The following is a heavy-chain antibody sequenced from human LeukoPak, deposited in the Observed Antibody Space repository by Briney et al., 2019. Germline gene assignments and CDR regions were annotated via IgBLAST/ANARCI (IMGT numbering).Heavy chain of an antibody. Sequence: PGGSLRLSCAASGFTFSSYGMHWVRQAPGKGLEWVAVISYDGSNKYYADSVKGRFTISRDNSKNTLYLQMNSLRAEDTAVYYCAKDGCGGDCYLYCFDYWGQGTLVTVSS. CDR1: GFTFSSYG. CDR2: ISYDGSNK. J-gene: IGHJ4*02. V-gene: IGHV3-30*18. D-gene: IGHD2-21*02. CDR3: AKDGCGGDCYLYCFDY.